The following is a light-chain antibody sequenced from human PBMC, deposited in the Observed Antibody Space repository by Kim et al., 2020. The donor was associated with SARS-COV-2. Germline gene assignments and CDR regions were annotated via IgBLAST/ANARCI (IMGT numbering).Light chain of an antibody. CDR2: AAS. CDR3: QQSYSTPRT. CDR1: QSISSY. Sequence: SASVGDRVTITCRASQSISSYLNWYQQRPGKAPKLLIYAASSLQSGVPSRFSGSGSGTDFTLTISSLQPEDFATYYCQQSYSTPRTFGQGTKLEI. V-gene: IGKV1-39*01. J-gene: IGKJ2*02.